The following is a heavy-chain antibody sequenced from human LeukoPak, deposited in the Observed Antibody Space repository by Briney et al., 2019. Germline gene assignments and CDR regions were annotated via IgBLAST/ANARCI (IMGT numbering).Heavy chain of an antibody. D-gene: IGHD3-10*01. CDR2: INPNSGGT. V-gene: IGHV1-2*02. Sequence: ASVKVSCKASGYTFTGYYMHWVRQAPGQGLEWMGWINPNSGGTNYAQKFQGRVTMTRDTSISTAYMELSRLRSDDTAVYYCARDRVTMVRGVRNWSDPWGQGTLVTVSS. CDR3: ARDRVTMVRGVRNWSDP. CDR1: GYTFTGYY. J-gene: IGHJ5*02.